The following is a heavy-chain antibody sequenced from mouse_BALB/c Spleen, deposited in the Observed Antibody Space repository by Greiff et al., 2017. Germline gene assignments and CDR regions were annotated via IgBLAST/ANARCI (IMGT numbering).Heavy chain of an antibody. CDR1: GFTFSSYA. CDR2: ISSGGSYT. J-gene: IGHJ2*01. Sequence: EVQLQESGGGLVKPGGSLKLSCAASGFTFSSYAMSWVRQTPEKRLEWVATISSGGSYTYYPDSVKGRFTISRDNAKNTLYLQMSSLRSEDTAMYYCARQTAELGEGFDYWGQGTTLTVSS. CDR3: ARQTAELGEGFDY. V-gene: IGHV5-9-3*01. D-gene: IGHD4-1*01.